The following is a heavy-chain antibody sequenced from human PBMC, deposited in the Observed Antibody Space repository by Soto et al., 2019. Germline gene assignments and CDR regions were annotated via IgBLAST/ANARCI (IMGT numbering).Heavy chain of an antibody. V-gene: IGHV3-23*01. D-gene: IGHD3-3*01. CDR2: VSASASAT. Sequence: GGSLRLSCVASGFTFGVYAMTWVRQAPGKGLEWVSSVSASASATYYADSVRGRFPISRDNSKNTLYLLMDSLRVEDTALYYCVKTGYNFWSGYFSSEDRSTTENFDYWGQGTLVTVSS. CDR1: GFTFGVYA. CDR3: VKTGYNFWSGYFSSEDRSTTENFDY. J-gene: IGHJ4*02.